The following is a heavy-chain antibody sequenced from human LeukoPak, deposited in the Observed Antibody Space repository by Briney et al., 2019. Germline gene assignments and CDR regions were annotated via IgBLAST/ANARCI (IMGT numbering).Heavy chain of an antibody. V-gene: IGHV4-34*01. CDR1: GRSIIGYH. D-gene: IGHD4-23*01. CDR2: INHSGSA. Sequence: SETLSLTCAVFGRSIIGYHWNWIRQSPGKGLEWIGEINHSGSANYNPSFNSRVTISLDTSKNQFSLELRSVTAADTAVYYCARGPTTVVSVPYYFDDWGQGTLVTVSS. J-gene: IGHJ4*02. CDR3: ARGPTTVVSVPYYFDD.